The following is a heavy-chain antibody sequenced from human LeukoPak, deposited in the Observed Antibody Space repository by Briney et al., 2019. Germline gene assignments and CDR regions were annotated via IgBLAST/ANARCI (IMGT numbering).Heavy chain of an antibody. CDR1: GFTFSSYW. J-gene: IGHJ4*02. V-gene: IGHV3-7*01. CDR2: IKQDGSEK. D-gene: IGHD2-8*01. Sequence: PGGSLRLSCVASGFTFSSYWMTWVRQAPGKGLEGVAKIKQDGSEKIYLDSVKGRFTISRDNAKSTLYLQMNGLRAEDAAVYYCLRGSPNVWSNHVFDSWGRGTLVVVSS. CDR3: LRGSPNVWSNHVFDS.